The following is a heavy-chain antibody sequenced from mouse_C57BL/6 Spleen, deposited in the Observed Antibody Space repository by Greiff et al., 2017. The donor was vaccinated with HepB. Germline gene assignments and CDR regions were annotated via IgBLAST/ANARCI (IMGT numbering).Heavy chain of an antibody. CDR1: GYTFTDYY. CDR3: ARGGVYHPFAY. V-gene: IGHV1-26*01. Sequence: VQLQQSGPELVKPGASVKISCKASGYTFTDYYMNWVKQSHGKSLEWIGDINPNNGGTSYNQKFKGKATLTVDKSSSTAYMELRSLTSEDSAVYYCARGGVYHPFAYWGQGTLVTVSA. D-gene: IGHD2-1*01. J-gene: IGHJ3*01. CDR2: INPNNGGT.